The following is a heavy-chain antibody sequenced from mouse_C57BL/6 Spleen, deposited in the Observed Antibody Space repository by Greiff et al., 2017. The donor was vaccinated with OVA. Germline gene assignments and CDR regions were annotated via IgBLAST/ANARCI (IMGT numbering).Heavy chain of an antibody. J-gene: IGHJ2*01. Sequence: VQLQQSGPELVKPGASVKISCKASGYTFTDYYMNWVKQSHGKSLEWIGDINPNNGGTSYNQKFKGKATLTVDKSSSTAYMELRSLTSEDSAVYYCARSGYYGSFYSFDYWGQGTTLTVSS. CDR3: ARSGYYGSFYSFDY. CDR2: INPNNGGT. CDR1: GYTFTDYY. D-gene: IGHD1-1*01. V-gene: IGHV1-26*01.